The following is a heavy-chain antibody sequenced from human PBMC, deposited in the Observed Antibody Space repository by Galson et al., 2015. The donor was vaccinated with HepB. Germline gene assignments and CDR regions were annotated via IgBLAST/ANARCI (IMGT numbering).Heavy chain of an antibody. V-gene: IGHV3-30*03. CDR3: ARGRNYYDSTGSYDH. CDR1: GFSFSSYG. Sequence: SLRLSCAASGFSFSSYGMHWVRQAPGTGLEWVVAVSYDGINKYYSDSLKGRFTISRDNSKNTLYLQMNSPRVEDTAVYYCARGRNYYDSTGSYDHWGQGTLVTVSS. D-gene: IGHD3-22*01. J-gene: IGHJ4*02. CDR2: VSYDGINK.